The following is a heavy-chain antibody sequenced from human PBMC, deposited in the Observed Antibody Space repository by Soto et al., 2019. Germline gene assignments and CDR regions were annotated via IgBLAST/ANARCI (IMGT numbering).Heavy chain of an antibody. J-gene: IGHJ6*02. CDR3: ARMGSQRYCYYGMDV. D-gene: IGHD6-25*01. CDR1: GFTFSSYS. V-gene: IGHV3-21*01. CDR2: ISSSSSYI. Sequence: EVQLVESGGGLVKPGGSLRLSCAASGFTFSSYSMNWVRQAPGKGLEWVSSISSSSSYIYYADSVKGRFTISRDNAKNSLYLQMNSLRAEDTAVYYCARMGSQRYCYYGMDVWGQGTAVTVSS.